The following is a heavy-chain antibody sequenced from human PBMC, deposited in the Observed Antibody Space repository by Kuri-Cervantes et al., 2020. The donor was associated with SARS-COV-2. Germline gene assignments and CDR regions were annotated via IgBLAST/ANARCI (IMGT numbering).Heavy chain of an antibody. CDR2: ISGSGGST. J-gene: IGHJ6*02. V-gene: IGHV3-23*01. CDR1: GFTFSSYA. Sequence: GGSLRLSCAASGFTFSSYAMSWVRQAPGKGLEWVSAISGSGGSTYYADSVKGRFTISRDNSKNTLYLQMNSLRAEDTAVYYCAKRSCSSTSCHPRHNYYYGMDVWGQGTTVTVSS. D-gene: IGHD2-2*01. CDR3: AKRSCSSTSCHPRHNYYYGMDV.